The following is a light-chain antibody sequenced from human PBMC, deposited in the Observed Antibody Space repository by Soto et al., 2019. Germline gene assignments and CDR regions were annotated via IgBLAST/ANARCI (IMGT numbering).Light chain of an antibody. CDR2: AAS. Sequence: AIQMNQSPSSLSSSVGDSVNITCRASQGIRNVLGWFQQKPGKAPKLLINAASNLQSGVPSRFRGSGSGTDFTLTISSLQPEDVATYYCLQDYNYPRTFGQGTKVDIK. CDR3: LQDYNYPRT. V-gene: IGKV1-6*01. CDR1: QGIRNV. J-gene: IGKJ1*01.